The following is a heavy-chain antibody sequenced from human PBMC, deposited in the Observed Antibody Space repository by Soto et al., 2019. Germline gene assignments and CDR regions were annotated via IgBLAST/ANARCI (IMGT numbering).Heavy chain of an antibody. CDR2: ISGSGSST. CDR1: GFTSNSYA. CDR3: AGGRDGRRCGFSAGYGCFVL. J-gene: IGHJ2*01. V-gene: IGHV3-23*01. Sequence: EVQLLESGGGLVEPGRSLRLSCAASGFTSNSYAMSWVRQAPGKGLEWVSSISGSGSSTYYADSVTGRFIISRDNSKNTLYLLVNSLGAEATAVYCCAGGRDGRRCGFSAGYGCFVLWGRGTLVTVSS. D-gene: IGHD3-10*01.